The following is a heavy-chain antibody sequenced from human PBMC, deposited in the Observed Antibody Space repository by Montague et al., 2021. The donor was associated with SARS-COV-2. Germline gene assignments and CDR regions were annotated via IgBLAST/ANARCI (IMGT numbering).Heavy chain of an antibody. Sequence: SETLSLTCTVSGGSISSYYWSWIRQPPGKGLEWIGYIYYSGSTNYNPSLKSRVTISVDTSKNQFSLKLSSVTAADTAVYYCTRDSRTSGWGYWYHGLDVWGQGTTVIVSS. CDR1: GGSISSYY. CDR3: TRDSRTSGWGYWYHGLDV. CDR2: IYYSGST. J-gene: IGHJ6*02. V-gene: IGHV4-59*01. D-gene: IGHD6-19*01.